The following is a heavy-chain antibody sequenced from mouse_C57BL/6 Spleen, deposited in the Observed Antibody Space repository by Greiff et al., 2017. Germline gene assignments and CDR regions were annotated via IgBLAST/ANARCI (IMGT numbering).Heavy chain of an antibody. D-gene: IGHD2-4*01. CDR2: INPSTGGT. CDR1: GYSFTGYY. J-gene: IGHJ1*03. Sequence: VQLQQSGPELVKPGASVKISCKASGYSFTGYYMNWVKQSPEKSLEWIGEINPSTGGTTYNQKFKAKATLTVDKSSSTAYMQLKSLTSEDSAVYDCARPGPDYDYWYFDVWGTGTTVTVSS. CDR3: ARPGPDYDYWYFDV. V-gene: IGHV1-42*01.